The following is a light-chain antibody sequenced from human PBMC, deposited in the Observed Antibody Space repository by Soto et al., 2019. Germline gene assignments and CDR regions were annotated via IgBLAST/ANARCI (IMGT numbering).Light chain of an antibody. Sequence: DIQMTQSPSTLSASVGDKVTITWRASQIIGDYLAWYQQKPGKAPVLLIYRAYTLESGVPSRVSGSGSGTEFTLTISSLQRDDFATYYCQQYGVYYPRTFGGGTKVEI. CDR2: RAY. J-gene: IGKJ4*01. V-gene: IGKV1-5*03. CDR3: QQYGVYYPRT. CDR1: QIIGDY.